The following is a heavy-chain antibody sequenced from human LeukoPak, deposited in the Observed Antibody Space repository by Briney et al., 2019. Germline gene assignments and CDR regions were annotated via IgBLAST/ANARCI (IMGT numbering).Heavy chain of an antibody. V-gene: IGHV4-39*01. Sequence: SETLSLTCTVTGDFISSGSYHWGWIRQPPGKGLEWIGIIHYSGTTHYNPSLRSRVFISVDTSKNQFSLKVNSVTAADTAVYYCARHSGLGVVSPYLDYWGQGTLVTVSS. CDR1: GDFISSGSYH. CDR2: IHYSGTT. CDR3: ARHSGLGVVSPYLDY. J-gene: IGHJ4*02. D-gene: IGHD2-21*01.